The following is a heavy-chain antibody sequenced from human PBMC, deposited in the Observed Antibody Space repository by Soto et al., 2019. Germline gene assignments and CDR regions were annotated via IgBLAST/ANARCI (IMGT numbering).Heavy chain of an antibody. J-gene: IGHJ4*02. Sequence: GESLKISFKGSGYSFAGDWITWVRQKPGKGLEWMGRIDPSDSQTYYSPSFRGHVTISVTKSITTVFLQWSSLRASDTAMYYCARQIYDSDTGPNFQYYFDSWGQGTPVTVYS. CDR2: IDPSDSQT. CDR3: ARQIYDSDTGPNFQYYFDS. CDR1: GYSFAGDW. V-gene: IGHV5-10-1*01. D-gene: IGHD3-22*01.